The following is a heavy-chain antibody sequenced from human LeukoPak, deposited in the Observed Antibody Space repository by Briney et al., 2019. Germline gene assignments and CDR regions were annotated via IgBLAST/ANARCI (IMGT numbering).Heavy chain of an antibody. J-gene: IGHJ4*02. CDR3: ARGGFGSGSYTDF. D-gene: IGHD3-10*01. Sequence: PGRSLRLSCAASGFSFDTYAMHWVRQAPGQGLEWVALIWHDGSHKFYSNSVRGQFTISRDNSKNTVYLQMNDLRPDDTAVYYCARGGFGSGSYTDFWGQGTLVTVSS. CDR2: IWHDGSHK. CDR1: GFSFDTYA. V-gene: IGHV3-33*01.